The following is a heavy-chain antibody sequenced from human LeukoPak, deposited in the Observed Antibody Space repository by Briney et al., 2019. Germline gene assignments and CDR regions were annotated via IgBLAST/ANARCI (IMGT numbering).Heavy chain of an antibody. CDR3: ARDKGLWFGELSHGAFDI. V-gene: IGHV3-48*03. Sequence: SGGSLRLSCAASGFTFSSYEMNWVRQAPGKGLEWDSNIRSRGSTIYYADSVKGRFTISRDNAKNSLYLQMNSLRAEDTAVYYCARDKGLWFGELSHGAFDIWGQGTMVTVSS. CDR1: GFTFSSYE. D-gene: IGHD3-10*01. CDR2: IRSRGSTI. J-gene: IGHJ3*02.